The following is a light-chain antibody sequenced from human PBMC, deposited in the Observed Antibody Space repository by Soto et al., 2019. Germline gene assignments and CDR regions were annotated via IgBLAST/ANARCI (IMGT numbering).Light chain of an antibody. V-gene: IGLV2-14*03. J-gene: IGLJ1*01. Sequence: QSALTQPASVSGSPGQSITISGTGTSSDVGGYNYVSWYQQHPGKAPKFMIYDVSSRPSGVSNRFSGSKSGNTASLTISGLQAEDEADYYCCSYTTSNTRQIVFGTGTQLTVL. CDR2: DVS. CDR3: CSYTTSNTRQIV. CDR1: SSDVGGYNY.